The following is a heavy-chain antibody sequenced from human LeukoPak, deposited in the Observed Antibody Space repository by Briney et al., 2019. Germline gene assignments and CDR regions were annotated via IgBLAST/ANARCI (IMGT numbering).Heavy chain of an antibody. V-gene: IGHV4-39*01. CDR1: GGSISCSSYY. D-gene: IGHD5-18*01. CDR2: FYYSEST. CDR3: ARRYNYGYFDY. J-gene: IGHJ4*02. Sequence: PSETLSLTCTVSGGSISCSSYYWGWIRQPPGKGLEWIGSFYYSESTYYNPSLKSRVTISVDTSKNQFSLNLTSVTAADTAVYYCARRYNYGYFDYWGQGTLVIVSS.